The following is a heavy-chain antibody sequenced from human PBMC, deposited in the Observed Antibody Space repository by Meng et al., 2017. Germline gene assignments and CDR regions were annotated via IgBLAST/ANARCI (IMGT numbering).Heavy chain of an antibody. CDR2: INHSGST. D-gene: IGHD1-1*01. V-gene: IGHV4-34*01. CDR1: GATISGYW. J-gene: IGHJ2*01. CDR3: ARGRSGTWPWYFDL. Sequence: QLEEGGAVVLNPWYTPPLTPVVYGATISGYWWSWIRQPPGKGLEWIGQINHSGSTNYNPSLKSRVTISVDTSKNQFSLKLTSVTAADTAVYYCARGRSGTWPWYFDLWGRGTLVTVSS.